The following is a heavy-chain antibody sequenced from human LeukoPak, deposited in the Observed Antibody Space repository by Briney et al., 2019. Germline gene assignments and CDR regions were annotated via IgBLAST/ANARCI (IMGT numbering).Heavy chain of an antibody. CDR2: TYASGTT. J-gene: IGHJ5*02. V-gene: IGHV4-30-2*01. D-gene: IGHD6-6*01. CDR1: GGSISSGGYY. Sequence: SETLSLTCNVSGGSISSGGYYWTWIRQPPGKGLELIGFTYASGTTYYNPSLKKRVTISVHGSKNQFSLNLSSATAADTAVYYCAREVIAAHNWFDPWGQGTLVTVSS. CDR3: AREVIAAHNWFDP.